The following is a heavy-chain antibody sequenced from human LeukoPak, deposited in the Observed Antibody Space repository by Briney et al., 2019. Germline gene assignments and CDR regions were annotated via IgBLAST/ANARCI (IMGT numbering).Heavy chain of an antibody. CDR1: GGTFSSYA. D-gene: IGHD6-13*01. Sequence: SVKVSCKASGGTFSSYAISWVRQAPGQGLEWMGGIIPIFGTANYAQKFQGRVTITADESTSTAYMELSSLRSEDTAVYYCARSIAAAGLPFDYWGQGTLVTVSS. CDR2: IIPIFGTA. V-gene: IGHV1-69*13. J-gene: IGHJ4*02. CDR3: ARSIAAAGLPFDY.